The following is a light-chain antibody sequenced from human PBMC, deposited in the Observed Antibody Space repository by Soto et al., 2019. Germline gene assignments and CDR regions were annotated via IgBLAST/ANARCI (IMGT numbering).Light chain of an antibody. CDR1: QSVVTSY. V-gene: IGKV3-20*01. CDR2: GAL. Sequence: EVVLTQSPGTLSLSPGEGATLSCRASQSVVTSYSAWYQQKYGQSPRLLIYGALYRAPGIPDRFSGSGSGTEFTLSISRLEPEDFAVYYCQYYDESMWTFGQGTKV. CDR3: QYYDESMWT. J-gene: IGKJ1*01.